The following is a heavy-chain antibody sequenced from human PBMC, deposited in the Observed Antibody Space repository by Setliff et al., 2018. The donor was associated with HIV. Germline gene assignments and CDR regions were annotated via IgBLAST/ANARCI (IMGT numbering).Heavy chain of an antibody. CDR1: GFIFSDYY. J-gene: IGHJ4*01. Sequence: GGSLRLSCAASGFIFSDYYMSWIRQAPGKGLEWVSYISHSGFTIYYADSVKGRFTISRDNAKNSLYLQMNSLRAEDTAVYYCARVYDSSGYSLSIPGYWGQGTLVTVSS. CDR3: ARVYDSSGYSLSIPGY. CDR2: ISHSGFTI. D-gene: IGHD3-22*01. V-gene: IGHV3-11*04.